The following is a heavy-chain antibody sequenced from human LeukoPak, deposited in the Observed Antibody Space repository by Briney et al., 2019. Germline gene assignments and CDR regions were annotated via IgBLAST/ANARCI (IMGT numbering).Heavy chain of an antibody. CDR2: IYYSGST. V-gene: IGHV4-59*01. D-gene: IGHD3-10*01. CDR1: GGSISSYY. J-gene: IGHJ4*02. Sequence: SETPSLTCTVSGGSISSYYWSWIRQPPGKGLEWIGYIYYSGSTNYNPSLKSRVTISVDTSKNQFSLKLSSVTAADTAVYYCARGRLTYYYGSGSLFDYWGQGTLVTVSS. CDR3: ARGRLTYYYGSGSLFDY.